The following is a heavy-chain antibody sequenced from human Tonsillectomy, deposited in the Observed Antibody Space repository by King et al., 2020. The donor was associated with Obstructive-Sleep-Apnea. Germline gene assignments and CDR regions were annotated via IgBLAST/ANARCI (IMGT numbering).Heavy chain of an antibody. CDR1: GYRFTTYW. V-gene: IGHV5-51*01. Sequence: VQLVESGAEVRKPGESLNISCKASGYRFTTYWIAWVRQMPGKGLEWMGIIYPGDSDTRYSPSFEGQVTISADKSISTAYLQWNSLKASDSAMYYCARGDIVVVTNWFDPWGQGTLVTVSS. CDR2: IYPGDSDT. CDR3: ARGDIVVVTNWFDP. J-gene: IGHJ5*02. D-gene: IGHD2-15*01.